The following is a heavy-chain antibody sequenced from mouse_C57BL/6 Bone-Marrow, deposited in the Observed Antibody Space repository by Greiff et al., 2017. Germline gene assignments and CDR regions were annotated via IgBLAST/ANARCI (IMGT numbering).Heavy chain of an antibody. CDR2: INPSTGGT. V-gene: IGHV1-42*01. Sequence: VQLLQSGPELVKPGASVKISCKASGYSFTGYSLHWVKQSPGKSLEWIGEINPSTGGTTYNQKFKAQATLTGDKSSSTAYMQLKRLTSEDSAIYYWASGNYGCAYWGQGTLVTVSA. D-gene: IGHD2-1*01. J-gene: IGHJ3*01. CDR1: GYSFTGYS. CDR3: ASGNYGCAY.